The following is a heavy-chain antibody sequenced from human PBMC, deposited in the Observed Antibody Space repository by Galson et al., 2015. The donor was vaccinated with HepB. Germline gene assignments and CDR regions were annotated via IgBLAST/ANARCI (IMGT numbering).Heavy chain of an antibody. Sequence: ETLSLTCTVSGGSISSSSYYWVWIRQPPGQELEWIGSISYSGSTYYNPSLKSRVTISVDTSKNQFSLNLNSVTAADTAVYYCARQPRLTMAKYYFAYWGQGTLVTVSS. CDR1: GGSISSSSYY. J-gene: IGHJ4*02. V-gene: IGHV4-39*01. CDR2: ISYSGST. CDR3: ARQPRLTMAKYYFAY. D-gene: IGHD5-24*01.